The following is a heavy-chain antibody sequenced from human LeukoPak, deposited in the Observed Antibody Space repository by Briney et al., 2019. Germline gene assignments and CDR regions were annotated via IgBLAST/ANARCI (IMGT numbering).Heavy chain of an antibody. Sequence: ASVKVSCKASGYTFTGYYMHWVRQAPGQGLEWMGWINPNSGGTNYAQKLQGRVTMTRDTSISTAYMELSRLRSDDTAVYYCARKPGIAAAGTNFDYWGQGTLVTVSS. CDR1: GYTFTGYY. V-gene: IGHV1-2*02. J-gene: IGHJ4*02. D-gene: IGHD6-13*01. CDR2: INPNSGGT. CDR3: ARKPGIAAAGTNFDY.